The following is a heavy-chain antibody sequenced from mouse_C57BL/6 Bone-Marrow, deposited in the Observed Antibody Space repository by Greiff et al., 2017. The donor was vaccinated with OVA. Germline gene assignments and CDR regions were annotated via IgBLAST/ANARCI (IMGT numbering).Heavy chain of an antibody. V-gene: IGHV14-4*01. CDR1: GFNIKDDY. J-gene: IGHJ3*01. CDR2: IDPENGDT. CDR3: GYGSSFFFAY. Sequence: VQLKESGAELVRPGASVKLSCTASGFNIKDDYMHWVKQRPEQGLEWIGWIDPENGDTEYASKFQGKATITADTSSNTAYLQLSSLTSEDTAVYYCGYGSSFFFAYWGQGTLVTVSA. D-gene: IGHD1-1*01.